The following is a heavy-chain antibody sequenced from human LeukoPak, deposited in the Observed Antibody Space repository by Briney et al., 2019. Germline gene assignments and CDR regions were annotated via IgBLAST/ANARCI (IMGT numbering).Heavy chain of an antibody. CDR1: GFPFSKAW. CDR2: ISYDGSNK. V-gene: IGHV3-30-3*01. J-gene: IGHJ5*02. CDR3: ARDRRGVTNWFDP. D-gene: IGHD4-23*01. Sequence: PGGSLRLSCAVFGSGFPFSKAWMSWVRQAPGKGLEWVAVISYDGSNKYYADSVKGRFTISRDNSKNTLYLQMNSLRAEDTAVYYCARDRRGVTNWFDPWGQGTLVTVSS.